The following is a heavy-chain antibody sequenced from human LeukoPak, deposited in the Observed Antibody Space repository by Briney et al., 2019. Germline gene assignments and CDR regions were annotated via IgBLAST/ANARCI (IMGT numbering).Heavy chain of an antibody. CDR3: ARDAGIAAAGGIDY. Sequence: ASVKVSCKASGYTFTGYYMHWVRQAPGQGLEWMGWINPNSGGTNYAQKFQGWVTMTRDTSISTAYMELSRLRSDDTAVYYCARDAGIAAAGGIDYWGQGTLVTVSS. J-gene: IGHJ4*02. V-gene: IGHV1-2*04. D-gene: IGHD6-13*01. CDR1: GYTFTGYY. CDR2: INPNSGGT.